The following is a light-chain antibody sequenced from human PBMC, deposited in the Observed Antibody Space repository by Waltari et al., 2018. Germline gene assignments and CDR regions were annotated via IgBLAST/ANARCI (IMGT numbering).Light chain of an antibody. CDR1: KLGDKY. J-gene: IGLJ3*02. CDR3: QAWDTTTAV. V-gene: IGLV3-1*01. Sequence: SYELTQPPSLSVSPGQPTSITCSGDKLGDKYACWYQQKPGQSPVLVIYQDNKRPSGIPGPFSGFNSWDTATLTISGTQAMDEADYYCQAWDTTTAVFGGGTKLTVL. CDR2: QDN.